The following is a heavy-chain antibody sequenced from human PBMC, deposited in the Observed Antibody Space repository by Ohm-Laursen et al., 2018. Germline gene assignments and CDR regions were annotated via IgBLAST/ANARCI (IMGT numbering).Heavy chain of an antibody. CDR3: ARRDITKAFNI. CDR1: GGSISGYY. D-gene: IGHD2-21*02. J-gene: IGHJ3*02. V-gene: IGHV4-4*07. Sequence: GTLSLTCTVSGGSISGYYWSWIRQTAGKGLEWIGRIHSSGSTNYNPSLQSLVTMSEDTSKNQFSLRLSSVTAADTAVYFCARRDITKAFNIWGQGTLVTVSS. CDR2: IHSSGST.